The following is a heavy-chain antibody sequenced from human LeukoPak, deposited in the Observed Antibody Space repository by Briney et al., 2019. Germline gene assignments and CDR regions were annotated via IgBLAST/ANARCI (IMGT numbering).Heavy chain of an antibody. CDR2: INHSGGT. Sequence: KTSETLSLTCAVYGGPFSDYYWTWIRQPPGKGLEWIGEINHSGGTNYNPSLKSRVTISVDTSKNQFSLRLISMTAADTAVYYCARGHKGVASYLNWIDPWDQGTLVTVSS. CDR3: ARGHKGVASYLNWIDP. V-gene: IGHV4-34*01. J-gene: IGHJ5*02. D-gene: IGHD2-15*01. CDR1: GGPFSDYY.